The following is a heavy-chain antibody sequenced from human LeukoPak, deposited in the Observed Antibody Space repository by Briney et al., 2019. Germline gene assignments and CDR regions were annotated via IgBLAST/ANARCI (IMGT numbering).Heavy chain of an antibody. CDR3: AKLVVPAAIRGGAFDI. CDR1: GYSFSRYD. J-gene: IGHJ3*02. Sequence: GASVKVSCKASGYSFSRYDINWVRQATGQGLEWMGWMNPNSGNTAYAQKFQGRVTITRNTSISTAYMELSSLRAEDTAVYYCAKLVVPAAIRGGAFDIWGHGTMVTVSS. CDR2: MNPNSGNT. V-gene: IGHV1-8*03. D-gene: IGHD2-2*01.